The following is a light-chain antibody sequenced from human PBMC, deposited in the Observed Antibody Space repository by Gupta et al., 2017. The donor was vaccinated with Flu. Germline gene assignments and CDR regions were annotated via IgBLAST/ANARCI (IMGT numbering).Light chain of an antibody. CDR3: QQYNGWAPYS. V-gene: IGKV3-15*01. Sequence: EIVMRQTAATLSTIPRETVTLTCRASQNIRINLAWFQQTPRQAPRLLIYGASTRAARIPDKFYGGGSGTDFTLTISSLQPEDFVVYYCQQYNGWAPYSLGQGTKLEIK. CDR2: GAS. J-gene: IGKJ2*03. CDR1: QNIRIN.